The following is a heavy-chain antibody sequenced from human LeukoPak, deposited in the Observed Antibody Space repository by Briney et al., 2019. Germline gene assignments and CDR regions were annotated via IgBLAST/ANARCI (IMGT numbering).Heavy chain of an antibody. CDR2: INHSGST. CDR1: GGSISSGGYY. J-gene: IGHJ4*02. V-gene: IGHV4-39*07. CDR3: AREPVQLWSFDY. Sequence: PSETLSLTCTVSGGSISSGGYYWSWIRQPPGKGLEWIGEINHSGSTNYNPSLKSRVTISVDTSKNQFSLKLSSVTAADTAVYYCAREPVQLWSFDYWGQGTLVTVSS. D-gene: IGHD5-18*01.